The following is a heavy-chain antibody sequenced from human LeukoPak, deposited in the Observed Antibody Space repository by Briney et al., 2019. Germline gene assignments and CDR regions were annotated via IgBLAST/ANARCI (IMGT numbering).Heavy chain of an antibody. D-gene: IGHD3-9*01. CDR2: IRYDGRNK. CDR3: ASLGMVYNILTGYRRPQTNDY. V-gene: IGHV3-30*02. Sequence: GSLRLSCAASGFTFSSYSMNWVRQAPGKGLEWVAFIRYDGRNKYYADSVKGRFSISRDNSKNTLYLQMNSLRAEDTAVYYCASLGMVYNILTGYRRPQTNDYWGQGTLVTVSS. CDR1: GFTFSSYS. J-gene: IGHJ4*02.